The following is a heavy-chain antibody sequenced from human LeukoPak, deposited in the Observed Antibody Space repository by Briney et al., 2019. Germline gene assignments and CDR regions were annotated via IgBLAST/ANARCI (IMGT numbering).Heavy chain of an antibody. Sequence: ASVKVSCKASGYTFTSYGISWVRQAPGQGLEWMGGIIPIFGTANYAQKFQGRVTITADESTSTACMELSSLRSEDTAVYYCAREDDYGGNSAYFQHWGQGTLVTVSS. D-gene: IGHD4-23*01. CDR2: IIPIFGTA. CDR3: AREDDYGGNSAYFQH. J-gene: IGHJ1*01. CDR1: GYTFTSYG. V-gene: IGHV1-69*13.